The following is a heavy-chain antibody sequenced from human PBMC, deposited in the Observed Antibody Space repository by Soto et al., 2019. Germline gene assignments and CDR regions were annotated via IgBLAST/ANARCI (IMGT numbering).Heavy chain of an antibody. J-gene: IGHJ5*02. V-gene: IGHV1-69*02. CDR3: ASMYSSSWYWWFDP. CDR1: GGTFSSYT. Sequence: GASVKVSCKASGGTFSSYTISWVRQAPGQGLEWMGRIIPILGIANYAQKFQGRVTITADKSTSTAYMELSSLRSEDTAVYYCASMYSSSWYWWFDPWGQGTLVTVSS. D-gene: IGHD6-13*01. CDR2: IIPILGIA.